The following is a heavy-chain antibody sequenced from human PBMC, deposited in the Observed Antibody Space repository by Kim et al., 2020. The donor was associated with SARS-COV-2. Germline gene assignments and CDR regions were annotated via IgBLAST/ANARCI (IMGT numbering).Heavy chain of an antibody. V-gene: IGHV3-48*04. CDR1: GFTFSSYS. D-gene: IGHD3-3*01. J-gene: IGHJ4*02. CDR3: ARAGITIFGVVRPADY. Sequence: GGSLRLSCAASGFTFSSYSMNWVRQAPGKGLEWVSYISSSSSTIYYADSVKGRFTISRDNAKNSLYLQMNSLRAEDTAVYYCARAGITIFGVVRPADYWGQGTLVTVSS. CDR2: ISSSSSTI.